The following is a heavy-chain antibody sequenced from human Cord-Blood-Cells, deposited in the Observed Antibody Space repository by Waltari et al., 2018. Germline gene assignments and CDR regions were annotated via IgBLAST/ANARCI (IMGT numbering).Heavy chain of an antibody. Sequence: QLQLQESGPGLVKPSETLSLTCTVSGGSISSSSYYWGWLRQPPGKGLEWIGSIYYSGSTYYNPSLKSRVTISVDTSKNQFSLKLSSVTAADTAVYYCARRDGYNYYYYGMDVWGQGTTVTVSS. CDR3: ARRDGYNYYYYGMDV. CDR1: GGSISSSSYY. J-gene: IGHJ6*02. V-gene: IGHV4-39*01. CDR2: IYYSGST. D-gene: IGHD5-12*01.